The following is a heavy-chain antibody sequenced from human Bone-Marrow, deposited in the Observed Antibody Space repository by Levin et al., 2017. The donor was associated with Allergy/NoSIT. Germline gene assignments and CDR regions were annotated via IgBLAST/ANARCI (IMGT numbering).Heavy chain of an antibody. Sequence: SGGSLRLSCSASGFAFSSFGFHWVRQAPGKGLEWVAFVSDFGDKQDYADFVKGRFTISRDNSKDTLFLQMSDLRPEDTATYYCARDDRTRTDAFDVWGQGTVVTVSS. CDR3: ARDDRTRTDAFDV. J-gene: IGHJ3*01. CDR1: GFAFSSFG. D-gene: IGHD1-14*01. CDR2: VSDFGDKQ. V-gene: IGHV3-30*04.